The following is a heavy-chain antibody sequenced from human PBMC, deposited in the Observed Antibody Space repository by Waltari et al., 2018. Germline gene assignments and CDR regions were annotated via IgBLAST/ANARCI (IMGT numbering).Heavy chain of an antibody. CDR1: GDSVSNHYC. Sequence: QVQLQESGPGLVEPSGTLSLTCAVSGDSVSNHYCWSWVRQPPGKGLEWIGQVHHSGKPNYNPSFESRVTMSRDTANNEISLKMTSATAADTAVYYCASDRGRGLYLDSWGPGTLVTGSP. CDR3: ASDRGRGLYLDS. V-gene: IGHV4-4*02. J-gene: IGHJ4*02. D-gene: IGHD2-15*01. CDR2: VHHSGKP.